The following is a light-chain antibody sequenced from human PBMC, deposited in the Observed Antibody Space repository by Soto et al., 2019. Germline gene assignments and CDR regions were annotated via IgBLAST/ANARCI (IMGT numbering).Light chain of an antibody. CDR2: EAS. Sequence: DIQMTQSPSSLSASVGDRVTITCRASQDIREDLVWYQQNPGKAPKRLIYEASTLQGGVPARFCGSGSGTEFTLTIASLQPEDFATYYCLQNSTYPRTFGQGTKVEVK. CDR1: QDIRED. V-gene: IGKV1-17*01. J-gene: IGKJ1*01. CDR3: LQNSTYPRT.